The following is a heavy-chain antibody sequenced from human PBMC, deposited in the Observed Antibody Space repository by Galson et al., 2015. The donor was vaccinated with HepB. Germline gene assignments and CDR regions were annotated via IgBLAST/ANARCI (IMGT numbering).Heavy chain of an antibody. V-gene: IGHV1-58*01. J-gene: IGHJ6*02. CDR2: IVVGSGNT. D-gene: IGHD5-18*01. CDR1: GFTFTSSA. Sequence: SVKVSCKASGFTFTSSAVQWVRQARGQRLEWIGWIVVGSGNTKYAQKFQERVTITRDMSTSTAYMELSSLRSEDTAVYFCAAPKGEYSYAGGYYYYGMDVWGQGTTVTVSS. CDR3: AAPKGEYSYAGGYYYYGMDV.